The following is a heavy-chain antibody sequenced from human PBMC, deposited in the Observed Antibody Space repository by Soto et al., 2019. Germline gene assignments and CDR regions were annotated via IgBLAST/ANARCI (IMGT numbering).Heavy chain of an antibody. CDR3: ARMLSVIAVAGTGAFGY. Sequence: EVQLLDSGGGLVQPGGSLRLSCAASGFTFNSYAMSWVRQTPGKGLEWVSTISGGGGSTYYADSVKGRFTISRDNSKNTLYLQMDSLRAEDTAVFYCARMLSVIAVAGTGAFGYWGQGTLVTVSS. CDR2: ISGGGGST. CDR1: GFTFNSYA. V-gene: IGHV3-23*01. D-gene: IGHD6-19*01. J-gene: IGHJ4*02.